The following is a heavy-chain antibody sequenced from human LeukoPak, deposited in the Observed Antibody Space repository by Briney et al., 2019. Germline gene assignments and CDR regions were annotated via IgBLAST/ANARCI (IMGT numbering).Heavy chain of an antibody. Sequence: SETLSLTCAVYGGSFSGYYWSWIRQPPGKGLEWIGEINHSGSTNYNPSLKSRVTISVDTSKNQFSLKLSSVTAADTAVYYCARENYDYVWGSYQEGYYFDYWGREPWSPSPQ. V-gene: IGHV4-34*01. D-gene: IGHD3-16*02. CDR3: ARENYDYVWGSYQEGYYFDY. CDR1: GGSFSGYY. CDR2: INHSGST. J-gene: IGHJ4*02.